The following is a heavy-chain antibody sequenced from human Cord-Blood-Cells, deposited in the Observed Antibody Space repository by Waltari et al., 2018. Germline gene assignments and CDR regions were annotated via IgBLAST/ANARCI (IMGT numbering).Heavy chain of an antibody. CDR1: GGSISSGGYY. CDR3: AREYYDFWSGYDAFDI. Sequence: SGPGLVKPSQTLSLTCTVSGGSISSGGYYWSWIRQHPGNGLEWIWYIYYSGSTYYNPSLKSRVTISVDTSKNQFSLKLSSVTAADTAVYYCAREYYDFWSGYDAFDIWGQGTMVTVSS. D-gene: IGHD3-3*01. CDR2: IYYSGST. V-gene: IGHV4-31*03. J-gene: IGHJ3*02.